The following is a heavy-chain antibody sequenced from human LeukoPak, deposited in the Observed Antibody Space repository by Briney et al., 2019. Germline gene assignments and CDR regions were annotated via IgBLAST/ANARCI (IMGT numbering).Heavy chain of an antibody. CDR3: ARDGYYYGSGSYDY. Sequence: SETLSLTCTVSGYSISSGYYWGWIRQPPGKGLEWIGNIYHSGSTYYNPSLKSRVTISVDTSKNQFSLKLNSVTAADTAVYYCARDGYYYGSGSYDYWGQGTLVTVSS. CDR1: GYSISSGYY. J-gene: IGHJ4*02. V-gene: IGHV4-38-2*02. CDR2: IYHSGST. D-gene: IGHD3-10*01.